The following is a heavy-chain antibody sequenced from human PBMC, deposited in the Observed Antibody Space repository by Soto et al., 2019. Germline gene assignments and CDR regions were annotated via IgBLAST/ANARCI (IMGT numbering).Heavy chain of an antibody. D-gene: IGHD3-9*01. CDR2: ISAYNGNT. CDR1: GYTFTSYG. CDR3: ARDLTGVRYFDWSPGGMDV. J-gene: IGHJ6*02. V-gene: IGHV1-18*04. Sequence: GASVKVSCKASGYTFTSYGISWVRQAPGQGLEWMGWISAYNGNTNYAQKLQGRVTMTTDTSTSTAYMELRSLRSDDTAVYYCARDLTGVRYFDWSPGGMDVWGQGTTVTVSS.